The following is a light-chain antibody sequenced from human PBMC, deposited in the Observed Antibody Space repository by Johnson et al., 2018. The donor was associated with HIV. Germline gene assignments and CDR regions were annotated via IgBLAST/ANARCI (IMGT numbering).Light chain of an antibody. V-gene: IGLV1-51*02. J-gene: IGLJ1*01. CDR2: ENN. Sequence: QSVLTQPPSVSAAPGQKVTISCSGSISNIGDNFVSWYQQFPGTAPKLLIYENNRRPSGIPDRFSGSKSGTSATLGITGLQTGDEADYYCGTWDSSLSAVFGTWTKVTVL. CDR1: ISNIGDNF. CDR3: GTWDSSLSAV.